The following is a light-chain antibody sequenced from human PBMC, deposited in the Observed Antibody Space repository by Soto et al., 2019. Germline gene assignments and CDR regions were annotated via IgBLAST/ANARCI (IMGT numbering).Light chain of an antibody. CDR3: QQFGSPFT. V-gene: IGKV3-20*01. CDR1: QSVDSSY. J-gene: IGKJ3*01. Sequence: EIVLTQSPGTLSLSPGERATLSCRASQSVDSSYLAWYQQKPGQAPGLLIYGASSRATGIPDRFSGSGSGTDFTLTISRLEPEDFAVYYCQQFGSPFTFGPGTKVDIK. CDR2: GAS.